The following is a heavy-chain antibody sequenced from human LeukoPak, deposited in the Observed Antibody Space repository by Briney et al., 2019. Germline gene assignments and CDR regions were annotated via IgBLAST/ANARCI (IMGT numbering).Heavy chain of an antibody. V-gene: IGHV1-18*01. CDR3: VRGAVGAQREYYFDY. Sequence: ASVKVSCKASGYTFTSYGISWVRQAPGQALEWMGWISAYNGNTNYAQKLQGRVTMTTDTSTSTAYMELRSLRSDDTAVYYCVRGAVGAQREYYFDYWGQGTLVTVSS. J-gene: IGHJ4*02. CDR2: ISAYNGNT. D-gene: IGHD1-26*01. CDR1: GYTFTSYG.